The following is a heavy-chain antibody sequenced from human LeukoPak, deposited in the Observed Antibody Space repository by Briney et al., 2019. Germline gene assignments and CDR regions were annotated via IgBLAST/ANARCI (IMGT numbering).Heavy chain of an antibody. Sequence: SETLSLTCAVSGYSISSGYYWGWIRQPPGKGLDWIGSINHSGSTYYTPSLKSRVTISVDTSKNQFSLKLTSVTAADTAVYYCARLGTYCYDSSDWWYFDLWGRGTLVTVSS. CDR1: GYSISSGYY. D-gene: IGHD3-22*01. CDR3: ARLGTYCYDSSDWWYFDL. J-gene: IGHJ2*01. CDR2: INHSGST. V-gene: IGHV4-38-2*01.